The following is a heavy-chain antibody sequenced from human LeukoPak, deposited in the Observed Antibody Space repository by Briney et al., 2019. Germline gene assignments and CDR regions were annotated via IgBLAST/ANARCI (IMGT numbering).Heavy chain of an antibody. CDR2: IYYSGST. J-gene: IGHJ3*02. CDR1: GGSISSYY. CDR3: ARPYGPGAFDI. D-gene: IGHD3-10*01. V-gene: IGHV4-59*08. Sequence: SETLSLTCTVSGGSISSYYWSWIRQPPGKGLEWIGYIYYSGSTNYNPSLKSRVTISVDTSKNQFSLKLSSVTAADTAVYYCARPYGPGAFDIWGEGTMVTVSS.